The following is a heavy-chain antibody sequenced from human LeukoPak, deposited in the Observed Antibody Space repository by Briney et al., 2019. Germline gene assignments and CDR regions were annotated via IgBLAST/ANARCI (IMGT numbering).Heavy chain of an antibody. CDR2: ITEGGGGA. CDR3: AKSGPYYFDY. Sequence: GGSLRLSCAASGFTFRSYGMSWVRQAPGEGLEWVSTITEGGGGAYYADSVKGRFTISRDNSKNTVYLQMNSLRAEDTAVYYCAKSGPYYFDYWGQGTLVTVSS. J-gene: IGHJ4*02. V-gene: IGHV3-23*01. CDR1: GFTFRSYG.